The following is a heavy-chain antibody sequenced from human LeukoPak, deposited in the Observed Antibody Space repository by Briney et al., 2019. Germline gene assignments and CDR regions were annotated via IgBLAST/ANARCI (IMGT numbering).Heavy chain of an antibody. J-gene: IGHJ4*02. CDR3: AKDWAVGAQVY. V-gene: IGHV3-30-3*01. CDR2: ISYDGSNK. Sequence: GGSPRLSCAASGFTFSSYAMHWVRQAPGKGLEWVAVISYDGSNKYYADSVKGRFTISRDNSKNTLYLQMNSLRAEDTAVYYCAKDWAVGAQVYWGQGTLVTVSS. D-gene: IGHD1-26*01. CDR1: GFTFSSYA.